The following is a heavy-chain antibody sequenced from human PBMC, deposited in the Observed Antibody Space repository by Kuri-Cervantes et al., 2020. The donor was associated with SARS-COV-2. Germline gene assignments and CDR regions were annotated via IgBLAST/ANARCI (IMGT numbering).Heavy chain of an antibody. D-gene: IGHD6-6*01. CDR3: ARGSSSGYGMDV. CDR2: IWYDGSNK. CDR1: GFTFSSYG. V-gene: IGHV3-33*01. Sequence: GGSLRLSCAASGFTFSSYGMHWVRQAPGKGLEWVAVIWYDGSNKYYADSVKGRFTISRDNAKNSLYLQMNSLRAEDTAVYYCARGSSSGYGMDVWGQGTTVTVSS. J-gene: IGHJ6*02.